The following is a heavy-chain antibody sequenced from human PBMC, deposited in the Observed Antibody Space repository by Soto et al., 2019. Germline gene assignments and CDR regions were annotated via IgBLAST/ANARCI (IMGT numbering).Heavy chain of an antibody. V-gene: IGHV3-30*18. D-gene: IGHD6-19*01. CDR1: GFTFSDYA. CDR3: AKGGRQWLVTSDFNY. J-gene: IGHJ4*02. Sequence: VQLVESGGGVVQPGRSLRLSCAASGFTFSDYAMHWVRQAPGKGLEWVAVVSHDGRNTHYADSVKGRFTISRDSSTITVSLERTSLRAEDRAVYYCAKGGRQWLVTSDFNYGGQGALVTVSS. CDR2: VSHDGRNT.